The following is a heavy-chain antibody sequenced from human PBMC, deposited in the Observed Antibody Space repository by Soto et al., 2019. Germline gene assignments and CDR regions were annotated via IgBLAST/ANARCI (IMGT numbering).Heavy chain of an antibody. J-gene: IGHJ6*02. CDR2: ISAYNGNT. D-gene: IGHD6-6*01. V-gene: IGHV1-18*01. CDR3: ARDPGLYSSSPDYYYYGMDV. CDR1: GYTFTSYG. Sequence: ASVKVSCKASGYTFTSYGISWVRQAPGQGLEWMGWISAYNGNTNYAQKLQGRVTMTTDTSTSTAYMELRSLRSDDTAVSYCARDPGLYSSSPDYYYYGMDVWGQGTTVTVSS.